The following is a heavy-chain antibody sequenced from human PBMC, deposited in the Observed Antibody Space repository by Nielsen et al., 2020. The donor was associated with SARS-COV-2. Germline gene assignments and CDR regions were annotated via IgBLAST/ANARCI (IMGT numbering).Heavy chain of an antibody. D-gene: IGHD1-26*01. J-gene: IGHJ4*02. CDR3: SREGDSPHLDV. CDR2: ISYDGSFD. CDR1: GFRFRGYG. Sequence: GGSLRLSCATSGFRFRGYGMHWVRQAPGKELEWVAVISYDGSFDKYGGAVKGRFTIYRDNSKNTLYLQMDNLRVEDTAVYYCSREGDSPHLDVWGQGALVTVSS. V-gene: IGHV3-30*12.